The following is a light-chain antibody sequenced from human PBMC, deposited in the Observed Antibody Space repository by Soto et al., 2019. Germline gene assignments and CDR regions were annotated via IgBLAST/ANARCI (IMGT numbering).Light chain of an antibody. J-gene: IGKJ4*01. Sequence: DIPLTQSPSFLSASVGDRIAVTCRASQVSNEYLVWFQQKPGKAPRLLIYASSILQGGVPSRFSGRGYGTEFTLTINGLQPEDFATYYCQQFNSYPLTFGGGTKVEIK. CDR1: QVSNEY. V-gene: IGKV1-9*01. CDR2: ASS. CDR3: QQFNSYPLT.